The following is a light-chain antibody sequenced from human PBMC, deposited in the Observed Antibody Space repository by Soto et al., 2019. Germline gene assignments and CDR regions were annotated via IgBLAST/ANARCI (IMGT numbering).Light chain of an antibody. CDR3: SSYTTGSTVV. J-gene: IGLJ2*01. CDR2: EVS. Sequence: QSARTQPASESRSPGQSITISCTGTSSDVGGYNYVSWYQQHPGKAPKLMIYEVSNRPSGVYNRFSGSKSGNTASLTISGLQAEDETDYYCSSYTTGSTVVFGGGTKVTLL. CDR1: SSDVGGYNY. V-gene: IGLV2-14*01.